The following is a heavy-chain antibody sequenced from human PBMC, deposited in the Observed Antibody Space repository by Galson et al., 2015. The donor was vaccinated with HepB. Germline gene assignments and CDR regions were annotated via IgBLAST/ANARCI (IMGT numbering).Heavy chain of an antibody. CDR2: MNPNSGNT. CDR1: GYTFTSYD. D-gene: IGHD4-17*01. V-gene: IGHV1-8*01. CDR3: ARGWNRFGDSRISSYYYYGMDV. J-gene: IGHJ6*02. Sequence: SVKVSCKASGYTFTSYDINWVRQATGQGLEWMGWMNPNSGNTGYAQKFLGRVTMTRNTSINTAYMELSSLRSEDTAVYYCARGWNRFGDSRISSYYYYGMDVWGQGTTVTVSS.